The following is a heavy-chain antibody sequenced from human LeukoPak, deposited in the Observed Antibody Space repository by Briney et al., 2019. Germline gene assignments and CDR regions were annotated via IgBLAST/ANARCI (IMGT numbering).Heavy chain of an antibody. J-gene: IGHJ6*04. V-gene: IGHV3-53*01. CDR2: IYSGGST. CDR1: GFTVSSNY. D-gene: IGHD2-2*01. CDR3: ASVVPAAKWYGMDV. Sequence: GGSLRLSCAASGFTVSSNYMSWVRQAPGKGLEWESVIYSGGSTNYADSVKGRFTISRDNSKNTLYLQMNSLGAGDTAVYYCASVVPAAKWYGMDVWGKGTTVTVSS.